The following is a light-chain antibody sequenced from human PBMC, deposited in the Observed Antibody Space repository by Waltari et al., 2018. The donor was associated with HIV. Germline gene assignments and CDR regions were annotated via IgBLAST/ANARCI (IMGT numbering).Light chain of an antibody. CDR3: QQYYSHPRT. Sequence: DIVLTQSPDSLTVSLGERATINCKASQSVLFSTTNSNYLAWYQQKPGHPPKLLMSWASGRKSWVPDRFSGGGSGTDCTLTIRNLQADDVAVYYCQQYYSHPRTFGQGTKLEI. V-gene: IGKV4-1*01. J-gene: IGKJ2*01. CDR2: WAS. CDR1: QSVLFSTTNSNY.